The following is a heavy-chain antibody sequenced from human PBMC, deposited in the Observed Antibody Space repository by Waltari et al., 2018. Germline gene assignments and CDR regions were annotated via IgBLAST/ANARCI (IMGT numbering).Heavy chain of an antibody. CDR1: GFTFSSYG. CDR2: IRYDGSNK. Sequence: VQLVESGGGLVKPGGSLRLSCAASGFTFSSYGMHWVRQAPGKGLEWVAFIRYDGSNKYYADSVKGRFTISRDNSKNTLYLQMNSLRAEDTAVYYCARAVSSSWYQKYWGQGTLVTVSS. J-gene: IGHJ4*02. D-gene: IGHD6-13*01. V-gene: IGHV3-30*02. CDR3: ARAVSSSWYQKY.